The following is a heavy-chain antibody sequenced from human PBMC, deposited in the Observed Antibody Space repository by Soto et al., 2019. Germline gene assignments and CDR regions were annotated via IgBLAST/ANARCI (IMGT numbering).Heavy chain of an antibody. CDR1: GFTFSSYS. J-gene: IGHJ4*02. Sequence: EVQLLESGGTLVQPGGSLRLSCAASGFTFSSYSMSWVRQAPGKGLEWVSGFRTGGDDGTTYYADSVKGRFTISRDNSKNTLFPQMNSLRVEDTAIYYCAKKVNSGPGSQYFDYWGQGTLVTVSS. D-gene: IGHD3-10*01. CDR2: FRTGGDDGTT. V-gene: IGHV3-23*01. CDR3: AKKVNSGPGSQYFDY.